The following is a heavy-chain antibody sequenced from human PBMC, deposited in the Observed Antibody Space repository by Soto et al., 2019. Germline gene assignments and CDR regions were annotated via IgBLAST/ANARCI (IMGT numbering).Heavy chain of an antibody. Sequence: SETLSLTCTVSGDSISGFYWSWIRKSAGKGLEWIGRIYATGTTDYNPSLKSRVMMSVDTSKNQFSLKLRSVTAADTAVYYCVRDGTKTLRDWFDPWGQGMSVTVSS. V-gene: IGHV4-4*07. CDR2: IYATGTT. CDR3: VRDGTKTLRDWFDP. J-gene: IGHJ5*02. D-gene: IGHD1-1*01. CDR1: GDSISGFY.